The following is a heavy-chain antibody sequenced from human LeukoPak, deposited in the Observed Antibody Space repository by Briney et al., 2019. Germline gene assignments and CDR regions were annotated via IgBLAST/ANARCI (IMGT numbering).Heavy chain of an antibody. V-gene: IGHV3-11*04. D-gene: IGHD2-21*02. CDR1: GFTFSSYD. J-gene: IGHJ4*02. CDR2: ISSSGSTI. CDR3: ARAGVYCGGDCRFDY. Sequence: GGSLRLSCAASGFTFSSYDMSWIRQAPGKGLEWVSYISSSGSTIYYADSVKGRFTISRDNAKNSLYLQMNSLRAEDTAVYYCARAGVYCGGDCRFDYWGQGTLVTVSS.